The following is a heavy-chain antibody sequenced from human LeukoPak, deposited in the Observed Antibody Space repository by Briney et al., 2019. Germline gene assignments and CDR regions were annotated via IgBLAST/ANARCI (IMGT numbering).Heavy chain of an antibody. D-gene: IGHD6-13*01. J-gene: IGHJ3*02. CDR1: GYTFTSYY. Sequence: ASVKVSCKASGYTFTSYYMHRVRQAPGQGLEWMGIINPSGGSTSYAQKFQGRVTMTRDMSTSTVYMELSSLRSEDTAVYYCARDDTPGIAAGSCAFDIWGQGTMVTVSS. CDR3: ARDDTPGIAAGSCAFDI. CDR2: INPSGGST. V-gene: IGHV1-46*01.